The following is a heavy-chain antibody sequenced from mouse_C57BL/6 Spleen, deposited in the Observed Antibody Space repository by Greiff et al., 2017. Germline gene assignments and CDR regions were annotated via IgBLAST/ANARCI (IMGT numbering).Heavy chain of an antibody. Sequence: QVQLQQSGAELVRPGTSVKLSCKASGYTFTSYWMHWVKQRPGQGLEWIGVIDPSDSYTNYNQKFKGKATLTVDTSSSTAYMQLSSLTSEDSAVYYCARENYATVVSYYAMDYWGQGTSVTVSS. CDR3: ARENYATVVSYYAMDY. CDR2: IDPSDSYT. J-gene: IGHJ4*01. D-gene: IGHD1-1*01. V-gene: IGHV1-59*01. CDR1: GYTFTSYW.